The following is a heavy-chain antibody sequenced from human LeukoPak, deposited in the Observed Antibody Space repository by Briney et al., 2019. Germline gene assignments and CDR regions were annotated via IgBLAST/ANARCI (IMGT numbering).Heavy chain of an antibody. V-gene: IGHV3-23*01. D-gene: IGHD3-16*02. CDR3: ASFKYDYVWGSYRTLDY. Sequence: GGSLRLSCAASGFTFSSYAMSWVRQAPGKGLEWVSAISGSGGSTYYADSVKGRFTISRDNSKNTLYLQMNSLRAEDTAVYYCASFKYDYVWGSYRTLDYWGQGTLVTVSS. CDR2: ISGSGGST. J-gene: IGHJ4*02. CDR1: GFTFSSYA.